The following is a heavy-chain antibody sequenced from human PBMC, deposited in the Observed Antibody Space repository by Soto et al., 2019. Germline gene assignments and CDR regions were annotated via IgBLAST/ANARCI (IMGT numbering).Heavy chain of an antibody. Sequence: QVQLVQSGAEVKKPGASVKVSCKASGYTFTSHDINWVRHASGQGLEWMGWMSSNSDNTGYAQKFQVRVNMTRSTTISTAYMELRSLRSEDTAVYYCVIGPLNWGFDYWGQGTLVTVSS. J-gene: IGHJ4*02. CDR3: VIGPLNWGFDY. CDR1: GYTFTSHD. CDR2: MSSNSDNT. V-gene: IGHV1-8*01. D-gene: IGHD7-27*01.